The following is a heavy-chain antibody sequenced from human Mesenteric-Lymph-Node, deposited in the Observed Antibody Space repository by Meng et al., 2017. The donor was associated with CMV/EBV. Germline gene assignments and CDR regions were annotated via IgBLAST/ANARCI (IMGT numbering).Heavy chain of an antibody. V-gene: IGHV1-2*06. J-gene: IGHJ4*02. D-gene: IGHD2-21*01. CDR1: GYTFSDDK. CDR2: INLNTAGT. Sequence: SCKASGYTFSDDKNHWVRQAPGQGLEWMGRINLNTAGTNTLQKFQGRVTMTRDTSATTAYMELGSLTPEDTAVYYCARGVVGVNYFDPWGQGTLVTVSS. CDR3: ARGVVGVNYFDP.